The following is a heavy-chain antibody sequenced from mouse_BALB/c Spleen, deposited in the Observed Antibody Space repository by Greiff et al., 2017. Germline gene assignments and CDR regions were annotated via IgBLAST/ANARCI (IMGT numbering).Heavy chain of an antibody. CDR3: ARSTGLRESNY. J-gene: IGHJ2*01. D-gene: IGHD2-2*01. CDR1: GYAFSSSW. V-gene: IGHV1-82*01. CDR2: IYPGDGDT. Sequence: QVQLQQSGPELVKPGASVKISCKASGYAFSSSWMNWVKQRPGQGLEWIGRIYPGDGDTNYNGKFKGKATLTADKSSSTAYMQLSSRTSVDSAVYVCARSTGLRESNYWGQGTTLTVSS.